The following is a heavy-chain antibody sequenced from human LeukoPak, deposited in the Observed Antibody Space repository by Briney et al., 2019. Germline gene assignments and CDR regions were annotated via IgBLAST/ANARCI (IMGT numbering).Heavy chain of an antibody. Sequence: PGGSLRLSCAASGFTFSSYAMSWVRQAPGKGLEWVSAISGSGGSTYYADSVKGRFTISRDNSKNTLYLQMNSLRAEDTAVYYCAKDRPFRYCSSTSCWFDPWGQGTLVTVSS. V-gene: IGHV3-23*01. CDR1: GFTFSSYA. D-gene: IGHD2-2*01. CDR3: AKDRPFRYCSSTSCWFDP. J-gene: IGHJ5*02. CDR2: ISGSGGST.